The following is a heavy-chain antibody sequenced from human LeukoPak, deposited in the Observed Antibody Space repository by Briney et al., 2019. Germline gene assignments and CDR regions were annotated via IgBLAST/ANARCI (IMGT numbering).Heavy chain of an antibody. CDR3: ARSKREAFDI. CDR1: GFTFSSYA. V-gene: IGHV3-66*01. CDR2: ISSGGST. J-gene: IGHJ3*02. D-gene: IGHD1-26*01. Sequence: PGGSLRLSCAASGFTFSSYAMSWVRHAPGKGLEWVSVISSGGSTYYADSVKGRFTISRDNSKNTLYLQMNSLRAGDTAVYYCARSKREAFDIWGQGTMVTVSS.